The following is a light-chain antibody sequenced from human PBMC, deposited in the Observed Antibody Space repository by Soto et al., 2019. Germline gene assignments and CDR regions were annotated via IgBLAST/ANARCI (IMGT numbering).Light chain of an antibody. CDR2: GAS. V-gene: IGKV1-39*01. CDR1: QSINIY. J-gene: IGKJ2*01. Sequence: IQMTQSPSSLSASVGASVTVTCRASQSINIYLNWYQQKPGKAPTLLIYGASSLQSGVPSRFTGGGSRTDFTLTISSLQPEDFATYYCQQSYRSPYTFGQGTKLEIK. CDR3: QQSYRSPYT.